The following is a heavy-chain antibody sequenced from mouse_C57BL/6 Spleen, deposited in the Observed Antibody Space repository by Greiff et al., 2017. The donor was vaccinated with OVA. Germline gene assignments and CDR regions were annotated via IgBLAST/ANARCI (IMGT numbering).Heavy chain of an antibody. Sequence: DVKLVESGGGLVQPGGSLKLSCAASGFTFSDYYMYWVRQTPEKRLEWVAYISNGGGSTYYPDTVKGRFTISRDNAKNTLYLQMSRLKSEDTAMYYCARTAQATYYAMDYWGQGTSVTVSS. J-gene: IGHJ4*01. CDR1: GFTFSDYY. V-gene: IGHV5-12*01. CDR2: ISNGGGST. D-gene: IGHD3-2*02. CDR3: ARTAQATYYAMDY.